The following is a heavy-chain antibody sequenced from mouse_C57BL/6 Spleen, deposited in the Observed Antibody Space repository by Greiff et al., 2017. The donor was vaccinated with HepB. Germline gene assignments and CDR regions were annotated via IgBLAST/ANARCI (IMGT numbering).Heavy chain of an antibody. J-gene: IGHJ2*01. CDR3: ARGNYYGGDY. CDR1: GYTFTSYW. Sequence: QVHVKQPGAELVMPGASVKLSCKASGYTFTSYWMHWVKQRPGQGLEWIGEIDPSDSYTNYNQKFKGKSTLTVDKSSSTAYMQLSSLTSEDSAVYYCARGNYYGGDYWGQGTTLTVSS. CDR2: IDPSDSYT. D-gene: IGHD1-1*01. V-gene: IGHV1-69*01.